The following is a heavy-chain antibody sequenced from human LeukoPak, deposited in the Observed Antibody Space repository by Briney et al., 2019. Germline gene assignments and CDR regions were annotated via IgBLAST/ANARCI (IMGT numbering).Heavy chain of an antibody. J-gene: IGHJ4*02. D-gene: IGHD5-18*01. Sequence: AGGSLRLSCAASGFTFSSYSMNWVRQAPGKGLEWVSSISSSSSYIYYADSVKGRFTISRDNAKNSLYLQMNSLRAEDTAVYYCARLRGYSYGFFDYWGQGTLVTVSS. CDR2: ISSSSSYI. V-gene: IGHV3-21*01. CDR1: GFTFSSYS. CDR3: ARLRGYSYGFFDY.